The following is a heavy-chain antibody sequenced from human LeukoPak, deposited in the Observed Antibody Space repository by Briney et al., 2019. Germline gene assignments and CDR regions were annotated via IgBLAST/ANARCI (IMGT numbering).Heavy chain of an antibody. J-gene: IGHJ4*02. Sequence: GGSLRLSCAASGFTVSSNYMSWVRQAPGKGLEWVSVIYSGGSTYYADSVKGRFTISRDNSKNTLYLQMNSLRAEDTAVYYCAKDESGSYYPGVFDYWGQGTLVTVSS. CDR3: AKDESGSYYPGVFDY. V-gene: IGHV3-53*05. CDR1: GFTVSSNY. CDR2: IYSGGST. D-gene: IGHD1-26*01.